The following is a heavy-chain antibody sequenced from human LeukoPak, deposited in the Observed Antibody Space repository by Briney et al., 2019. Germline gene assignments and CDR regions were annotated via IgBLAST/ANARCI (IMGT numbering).Heavy chain of an antibody. J-gene: IGHJ4*02. CDR2: IGISSNKI. CDR1: GFPLRSYT. D-gene: IGHD2-2*01. V-gene: IGHV3-21*04. CDR3: AKDRGEYCGSTSCYPFDY. Sequence: GGSLRLSYSASGFPLRSYTKMGVRQAPGRGGEGGSSIGISSNKIYYTDSVKGRFIISRDYAKNTVYLHMNSLRAEDTAVYYCAKDRGEYCGSTSCYPFDYWGQGTLVTVSS.